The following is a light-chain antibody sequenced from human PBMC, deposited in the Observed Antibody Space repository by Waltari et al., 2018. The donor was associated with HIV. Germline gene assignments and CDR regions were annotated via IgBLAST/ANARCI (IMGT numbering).Light chain of an antibody. J-gene: IGKJ1*01. CDR1: QSISNS. CDR3: QQSYSTPRT. CDR2: AAS. V-gene: IGKV1-39*01. Sequence: DIQMTQSPSSLSASVGDRVTITCRASQSISNSLNWYQQKPGKAPKILIYAASSLQSGVPSRFSGSGSGTDFTLTISSLQPEDFVTYYCQQSYSTPRTFGQGTKVEIK.